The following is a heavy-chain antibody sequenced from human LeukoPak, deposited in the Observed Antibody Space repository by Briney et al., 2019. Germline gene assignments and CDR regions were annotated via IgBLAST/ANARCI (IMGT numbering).Heavy chain of an antibody. CDR3: AAVPSTYFEAAGGWFDP. Sequence: GGPLRLSCAASGFTFSDYYMSWIRQAPGKGLEWVSYISSSGSTIYYADSVKGRFTISRDNAKNSLYLQMNSLRAEDTAVYYCAAVPSTYFEAAGGWFDPWGQGTLVTVSS. J-gene: IGHJ5*02. V-gene: IGHV3-11*01. D-gene: IGHD3-9*01. CDR2: ISSSGSTI. CDR1: GFTFSDYY.